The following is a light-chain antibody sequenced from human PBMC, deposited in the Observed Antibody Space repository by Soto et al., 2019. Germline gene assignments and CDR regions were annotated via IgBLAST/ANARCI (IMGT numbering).Light chain of an antibody. CDR3: LQYNNWWT. V-gene: IGKV3-15*01. J-gene: IGKJ1*01. CDR2: AAS. CDR1: QSVSRN. Sequence: EIVMTQSPAVLSVSPGERATLSCRASQSVSRNLAWYQQKPGQAPRLLINAASTRATGIPARFSGSGSGTEFTLTISSLQSEDFAVYYCLQYNNWWTFGQGTKVDIK.